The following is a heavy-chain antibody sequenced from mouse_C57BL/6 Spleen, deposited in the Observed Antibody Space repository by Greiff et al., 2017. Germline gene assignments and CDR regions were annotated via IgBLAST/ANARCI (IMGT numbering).Heavy chain of an antibody. J-gene: IGHJ3*01. Sequence: EVKLVESGGDLVKPGGSLKLSCAASGFTFSSYGMSWVRQTPDKRLEWVATISSGGSYTYYPDSVKGRFTISRDNAKNTLYLQMSSLKSEDTAMYYCAAYGNFAYWGQGTLVTVSA. V-gene: IGHV5-6*01. CDR3: AAYGNFAY. CDR2: ISSGGSYT. CDR1: GFTFSSYG. D-gene: IGHD2-1*01.